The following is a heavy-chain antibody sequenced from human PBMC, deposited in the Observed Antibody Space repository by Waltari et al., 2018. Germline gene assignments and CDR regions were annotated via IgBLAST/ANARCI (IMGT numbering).Heavy chain of an antibody. V-gene: IGHV4-59*11. D-gene: IGHD1-26*01. J-gene: IGHJ2*01. CDR3: ARSQFSGSYSFDL. CDR1: GGSISSHY. CDR2: IYYSVST. Sequence: QVQLQESGPGLVKPSETLSLTCTVSGGSISSHYWSWIRQPPGKGLEWIGYIYYSVSTNYNPSLKSRVTISVDTSKNQFSLKLSSVTAADTAVYYCARSQFSGSYSFDLWGRGTLVTVSS.